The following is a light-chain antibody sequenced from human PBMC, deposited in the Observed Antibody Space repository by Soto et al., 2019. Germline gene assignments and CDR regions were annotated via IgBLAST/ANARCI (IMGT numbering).Light chain of an antibody. CDR2: DAS. CDR1: RSFTTW. V-gene: IGKV1-5*01. CDR3: QPYYNYPLT. Sequence: DIQMTQSPSTLSASVGDRVTITCRASRSFTTWLAWYQQKPGKAPKLLIYDASNLESGVPSRFSGSGSGTEFTLAISSLQPDPFATYYCQPYYNYPLTFGGGTTVEIK. J-gene: IGKJ4*01.